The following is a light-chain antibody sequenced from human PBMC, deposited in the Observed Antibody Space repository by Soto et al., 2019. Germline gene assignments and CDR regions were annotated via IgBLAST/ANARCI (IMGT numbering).Light chain of an antibody. Sequence: EVVMTQSPATLYVSPGERATLFCRATQSLSINLAWYQHKPGQAPRLLIYGVSNRAPGIPVRFSASGSGTDFPLTISSLQPEDLAIYYCQQYNSWPLTFGGGTKVQI. CDR3: QQYNSWPLT. J-gene: IGKJ4*01. V-gene: IGKV3-15*01. CDR2: GVS. CDR1: QSLSIN.